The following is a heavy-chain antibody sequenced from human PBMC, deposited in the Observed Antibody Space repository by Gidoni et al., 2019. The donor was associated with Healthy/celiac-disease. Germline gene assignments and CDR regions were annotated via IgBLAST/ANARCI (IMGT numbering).Heavy chain of an antibody. D-gene: IGHD3-3*01. V-gene: IGHV4-34*01. Sequence: QVQLQQWGAGLLKPSETLSLTCAVYGGSFSGYYWSWIRQPPGKGLEWMGEINHSGSTNYNPSLKSRVTISVDTSKNQFSLKLSSVTAADTAVYYCAGTIFGVVILNYWGQGTLVTVSS. J-gene: IGHJ4*02. CDR1: GGSFSGYY. CDR2: INHSGST. CDR3: AGTIFGVVILNY.